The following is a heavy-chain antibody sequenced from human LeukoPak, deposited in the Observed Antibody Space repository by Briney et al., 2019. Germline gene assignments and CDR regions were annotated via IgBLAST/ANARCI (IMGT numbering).Heavy chain of an antibody. CDR3: ARGGSILRYFDWLLHY. CDR1: GGSVTSSNYY. D-gene: IGHD3-9*01. J-gene: IGHJ4*02. Sequence: PSETLSLTCTVSGGSVTSSNYYWGWIRQPPGKGLEWIGSIYYSGNTYYNPSLKSRVTISVDTSKNQFSMKVSSVTAADTAVYYCARGGSILRYFDWLLHYWGQGTLVTVSS. V-gene: IGHV4-39*07. CDR2: IYYSGNT.